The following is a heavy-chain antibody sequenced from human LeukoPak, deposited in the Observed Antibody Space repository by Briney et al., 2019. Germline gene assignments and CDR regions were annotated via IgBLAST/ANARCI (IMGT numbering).Heavy chain of an antibody. J-gene: IGHJ4*02. CDR3: ARARWQPLLGDY. Sequence: GGSLRLSCAASGLSFSSFAMSWVRQGPARGLEWVSSIRGNGETFYADSVKGRFTISRDNSKNTVCLQMNSLRPEDTAVYYCARARWQPLLGDYWGQGALVTVSS. CDR1: GLSFSSFA. V-gene: IGHV3-23*01. D-gene: IGHD2-15*01. CDR2: IRGNGET.